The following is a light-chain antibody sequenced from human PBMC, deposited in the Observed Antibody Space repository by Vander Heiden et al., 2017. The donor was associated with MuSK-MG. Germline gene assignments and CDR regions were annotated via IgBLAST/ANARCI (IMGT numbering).Light chain of an antibody. J-gene: IGKJ4*01. V-gene: IGKV3-15*01. CDR1: QSVSSN. CDR2: GAS. CDR3: QQYNNWPPLT. Sequence: IVMTQSPTTLSVSPGERATLSCRASQSVSSNLAWYQHKPGQAPRLLIYGASTRATGIPARFSGSGSGTEFTLTISSLQSEDFAVYYCQQYNNWPPLTFGGETKVEIK.